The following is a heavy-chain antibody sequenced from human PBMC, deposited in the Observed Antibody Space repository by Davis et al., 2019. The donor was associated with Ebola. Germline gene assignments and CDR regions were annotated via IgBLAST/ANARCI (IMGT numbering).Heavy chain of an antibody. CDR1: GGSISSDHW. V-gene: IGHV4-4*02. Sequence: PSETLSLTCAVSGGSISSDHWWTWVRQPPGKGLQWIGEIDHGGTTNYDPSLKIRVTISLDKSKNQFSLKLTSVTAADTAVYYCGRGPYGLDVWGQGTTVTVSS. CDR2: IDHGGTT. CDR3: GRGPYGLDV. J-gene: IGHJ6*02.